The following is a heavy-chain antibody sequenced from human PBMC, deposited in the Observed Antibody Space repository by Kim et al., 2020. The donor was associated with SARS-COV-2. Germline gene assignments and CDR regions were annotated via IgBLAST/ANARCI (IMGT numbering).Heavy chain of an antibody. V-gene: IGHV4-4*07. CDR2: IYTSGST. CDR3: ARASLSLSGRYCSGGSCSPAGSNWFDP. J-gene: IGHJ5*02. CDR1: GGSISSYY. D-gene: IGHD2-15*01. Sequence: SETLSLTCTVSGGSISSYYWSWIRQPAGKGLEWIGRIYTSGSTNYNPSLKSRVTMSVDTSKNQFSLKLSSVTAADTAVYYCARASLSLSGRYCSGGSCSPAGSNWFDPWGQGTLVTVSS.